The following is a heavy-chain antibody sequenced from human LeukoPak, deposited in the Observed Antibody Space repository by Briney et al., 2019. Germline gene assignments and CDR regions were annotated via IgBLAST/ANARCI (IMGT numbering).Heavy chain of an antibody. Sequence: ASVKVSCKASGYTFTSYDINWVRQATGQGLEWMGWMNPNSGNTGYAQKFQGRVTMTRNTSISTAYMKLSSLRSEDTAVYYCARVRGIAARPGLFYWGQGTLVTVSS. CDR2: MNPNSGNT. J-gene: IGHJ4*02. CDR3: ARVRGIAARPGLFY. V-gene: IGHV1-8*01. D-gene: IGHD6-6*01. CDR1: GYTFTSYD.